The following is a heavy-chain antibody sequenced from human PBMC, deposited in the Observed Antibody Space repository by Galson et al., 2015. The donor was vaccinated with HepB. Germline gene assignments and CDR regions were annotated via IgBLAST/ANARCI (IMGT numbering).Heavy chain of an antibody. CDR1: GLISSNYW. D-gene: IGHD2-15*01. Sequence: SLRLSCAASGLISSNYWMTWVRQAPGKGLEWVANMRGDGGEIYYVESVKGRFTISRDNARSSVYLQMNGLRAEDTAVYYCAAQNPGHCSGGTCGFHAFDIWGQGTLVTVSS. J-gene: IGHJ3*02. CDR2: MRGDGGEI. CDR3: AAQNPGHCSGGTCGFHAFDI. V-gene: IGHV3-7*03.